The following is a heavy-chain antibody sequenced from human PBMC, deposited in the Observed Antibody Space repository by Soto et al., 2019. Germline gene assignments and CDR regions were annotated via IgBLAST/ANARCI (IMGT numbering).Heavy chain of an antibody. CDR2: IYYSGST. CDR1: GGSISSGGYY. J-gene: IGHJ5*02. V-gene: IGHV4-31*03. D-gene: IGHD2-15*01. CDR3: ARAQDIVVVAHENWFDP. Sequence: SETLSLTCTVSGGSISSGGYYWSWIRQHPGKGLEWIGYIYYSGSTYYNPSLKSRVTISVDTSKNQFSLKLSSVTAADTAVYYCARAQDIVVVAHENWFDPWGQGTLVTVSS.